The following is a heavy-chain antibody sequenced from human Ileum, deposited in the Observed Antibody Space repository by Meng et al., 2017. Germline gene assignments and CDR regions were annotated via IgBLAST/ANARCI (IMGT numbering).Heavy chain of an antibody. CDR2: INSDGSST. CDR3: ARGNYYGMDV. Sequence: EVQLVESGGGSVQPGWSLRLSCAASGFTLSSYWMHWVRQGPGKGVVWVSRINSDGSSTSYADSVKGRFTISRDNAKNTLYLQMNSLRGEDTAVYYCARGNYYGMDVWGQGTTVTVSS. V-gene: IGHV3-74*01. CDR1: GFTLSSYW. J-gene: IGHJ6*02.